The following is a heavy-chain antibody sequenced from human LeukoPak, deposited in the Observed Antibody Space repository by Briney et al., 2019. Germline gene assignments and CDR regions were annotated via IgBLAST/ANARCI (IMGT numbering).Heavy chain of an antibody. CDR3: ASWHPGRYYDILTGRKYGMDV. D-gene: IGHD3-9*01. CDR1: GGTFSSYA. V-gene: IGHV1-69*13. Sequence: VASVKVSCKASGGTFSSYAVSWVRQAPGQGLEWMGGIIPIFGTANYAQKFQGRVTITADESTSTAYMELSSLRSEDTAVYYCASWHPGRYYDILTGRKYGMDVWGQGTTVTVSS. J-gene: IGHJ6*02. CDR2: IIPIFGTA.